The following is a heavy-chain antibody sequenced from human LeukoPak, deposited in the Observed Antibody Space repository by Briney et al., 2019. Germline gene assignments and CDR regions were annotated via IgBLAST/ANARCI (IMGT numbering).Heavy chain of an antibody. CDR1: GYTFTSYD. D-gene: IGHD5-12*01. V-gene: IGHV1-8*01. J-gene: IGHJ6*03. CDR2: MNPNSGNT. Sequence: ASVKVSCKASGYTFTSYDINWVRQATGQGLEWMGWMNPNSGNTGYAQKFQGRVTMTRNTSISTAYMELNSLRSEDTAVYYCARGGYSGYVYYYYYMDVWGKGTTVTVSS. CDR3: ARGGYSGYVYYYYYMDV.